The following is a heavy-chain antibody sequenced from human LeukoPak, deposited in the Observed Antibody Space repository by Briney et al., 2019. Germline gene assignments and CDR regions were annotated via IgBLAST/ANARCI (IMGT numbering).Heavy chain of an antibody. Sequence: GRSLRLSCAASGFTFSSYAVHWVRQAPGKGLEWVAVISYDGSNKYYADSVKGRFTISRDNSKNTLYLQMDSLRAEDTAVYYCARDYCSSTSCYTALDYHGMDVWGQGTTVTVSS. V-gene: IGHV3-30-3*01. J-gene: IGHJ6*02. D-gene: IGHD2-2*02. CDR3: ARDYCSSTSCYTALDYHGMDV. CDR1: GFTFSSYA. CDR2: ISYDGSNK.